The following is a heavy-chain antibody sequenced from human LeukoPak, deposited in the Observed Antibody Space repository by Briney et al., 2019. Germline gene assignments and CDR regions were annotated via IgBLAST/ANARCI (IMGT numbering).Heavy chain of an antibody. V-gene: IGHV4-39*07. J-gene: IGHJ4*02. CDR2: IFYSGST. CDR1: GDSINSSNSY. D-gene: IGHD2-21*01. CDR3: ARVFRFPHFDY. Sequence: PSETLSLTCTVSGDSINSSNSYWGWVRQPPGKALEWIATIFYSGSTFYNPSLKSRVTVSLDTSKTQFSLRLRSVTAADTAVYYCARVFRFPHFDYWGQGTLVTVSS.